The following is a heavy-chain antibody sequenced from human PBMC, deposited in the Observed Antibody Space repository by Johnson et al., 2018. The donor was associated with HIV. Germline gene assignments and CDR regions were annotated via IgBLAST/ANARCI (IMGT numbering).Heavy chain of an antibody. D-gene: IGHD1-26*01. CDR3: ARELWELNAFDI. J-gene: IGHJ3*02. CDR2: ITWNGGGT. Sequence: VQLVESGGGLIQPEGSLRLSCAASGFTVSSNYMSWVRQAPGKGLEWVSGITWNGGGTGYADSVTGRFTISRDNAKNSLYLQMNSLRAEDTALYYCARELWELNAFDIWGQGTLVTVSS. CDR1: GFTVSSNY. V-gene: IGHV3-20*04.